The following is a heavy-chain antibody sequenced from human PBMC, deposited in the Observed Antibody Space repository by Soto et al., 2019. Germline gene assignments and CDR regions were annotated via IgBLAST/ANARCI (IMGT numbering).Heavy chain of an antibody. CDR3: ARGDSYGYPGHHYYYYYGMDV. CDR2: ISFDGNIK. Sequence: GGSLRLSCAASGFTFSDYAMYWVRQAPGKGLEWVSVISFDGNIKYYTGSVKGRFTISRDNSKNTLYLQMNSLRAEDTAVYYCARGDSYGYPGHHYYYYYGMDVWGQGTTVTVSS. CDR1: GFTFSDYA. J-gene: IGHJ6*02. D-gene: IGHD5-18*01. V-gene: IGHV3-30-3*01.